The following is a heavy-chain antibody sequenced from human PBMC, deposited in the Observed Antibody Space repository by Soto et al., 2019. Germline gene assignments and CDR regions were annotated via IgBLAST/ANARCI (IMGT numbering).Heavy chain of an antibody. CDR2: ISAYNGDT. CDR3: AKDRGVQEWLYLFDL. D-gene: IGHD6-19*01. CDR1: GYSFTTHG. V-gene: IGHV1-18*04. J-gene: IGHJ6*01. Sequence: EASVKVSCKASGYSFTTHGISWVRRAPGHGLEWMGWISAYNGDTHYVQRFQGRLTMTTDTSTSTAYMELHSLTSEDTALYYCAKDRGVQEWLYLFDLWGQGTTVTVSS.